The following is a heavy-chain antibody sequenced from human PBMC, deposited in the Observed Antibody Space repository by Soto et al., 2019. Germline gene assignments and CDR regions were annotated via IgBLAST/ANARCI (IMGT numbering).Heavy chain of an antibody. D-gene: IGHD1-20*01. Sequence: QVQLQESGPGLVKPSGTLSLTCAVSGDSINSSAWWSCVRQPPGKGLEWIGEIHLGGTTNYNPSLKSRVTISVDKSTNHFSLILNSVTAADTAIYYCARGDNWRLDLWGQGTLVTVSS. V-gene: IGHV4-4*02. CDR2: IHLGGTT. CDR3: ARGDNWRLDL. CDR1: GDSINSSAW. J-gene: IGHJ5*02.